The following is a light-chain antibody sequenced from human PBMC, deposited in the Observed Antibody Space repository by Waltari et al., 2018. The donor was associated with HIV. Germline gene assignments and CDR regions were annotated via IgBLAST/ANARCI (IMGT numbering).Light chain of an antibody. J-gene: IGLJ2*01. V-gene: IGLV2-11*01. Sequence: QSTLTQPRSVSGSPGPSVTISCTGTSSDVGRYDYVSWYQQHPGQAPKLIIFDVTTRPSGVPDRFVGSKSGNTASLTIAGLQAGDESDFYCCSYAGGYTLVFGGGTKLTVL. CDR1: SSDVGRYDY. CDR3: CSYAGGYTLV. CDR2: DVT.